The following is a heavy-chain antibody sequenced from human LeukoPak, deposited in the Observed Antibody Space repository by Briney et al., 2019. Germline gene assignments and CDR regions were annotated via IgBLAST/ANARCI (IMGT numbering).Heavy chain of an antibody. J-gene: IGHJ4*02. D-gene: IGHD2-15*01. CDR2: INYSGGST. Sequence: GGSLRLSCAASGFTFSSYAMTWVRQAPGKGLEWVSSINYSGGSTYYADSVKGRFTISRDNSKNTLYLQMSSLRDEDTAVYYCAKVHNTGSVRFDFDYWGQGTQVTVSS. V-gene: IGHV3-23*01. CDR3: AKVHNTGSVRFDFDY. CDR1: GFTFSSYA.